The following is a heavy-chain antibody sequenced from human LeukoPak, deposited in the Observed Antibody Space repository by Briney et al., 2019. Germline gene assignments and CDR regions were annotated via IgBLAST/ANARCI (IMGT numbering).Heavy chain of an antibody. Sequence: SVKVSCKASGGTFSSYAISWVRQAPGQGLEWMGGIIPIFGTANYAQKFQGRVTITADESTSTAYMELSSLGSEDTAVYYCASPLYDFSPYYYYYGMDVWGQGTTVTVSS. D-gene: IGHD3-3*01. CDR3: ASPLYDFSPYYYYYGMDV. V-gene: IGHV1-69*13. J-gene: IGHJ6*02. CDR2: IIPIFGTA. CDR1: GGTFSSYA.